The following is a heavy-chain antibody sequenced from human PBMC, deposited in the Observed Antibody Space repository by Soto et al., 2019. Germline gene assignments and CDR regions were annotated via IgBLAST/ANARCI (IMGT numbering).Heavy chain of an antibody. CDR2: ISSSSSYI. V-gene: IGHV3-21*01. CDR3: ARVDCSSTSCYWDYYYYGMDV. D-gene: IGHD2-2*01. CDR1: GFTFSSYS. Sequence: GGSLRLSCAASGFTFSSYSMNWVRQAPGKGLEWVSSISSSSSYIYYADSVKGRFTISRDNAKNSLYLQMNSLRAEDTAVYYCARVDCSSTSCYWDYYYYGMDVWGQGTTVTVSS. J-gene: IGHJ6*02.